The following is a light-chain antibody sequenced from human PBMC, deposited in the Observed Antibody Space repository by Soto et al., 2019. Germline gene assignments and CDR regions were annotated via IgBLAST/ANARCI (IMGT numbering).Light chain of an antibody. Sequence: DIQMTQSPSFLSASIGDRVIITCRASQRISIYLNWYQQKPGKAPNLLIFAASSLQSGVPSRFSGSGSGTDFTLTISSLQPEDFATYYCQQSYNAPRYTFGQGTKLEIK. V-gene: IGKV1-39*01. CDR2: AAS. CDR3: QQSYNAPRYT. CDR1: QRISIY. J-gene: IGKJ2*01.